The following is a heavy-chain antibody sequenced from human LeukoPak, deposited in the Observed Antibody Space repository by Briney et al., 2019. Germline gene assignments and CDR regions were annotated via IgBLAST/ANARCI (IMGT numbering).Heavy chain of an antibody. V-gene: IGHV5-10-1*01. CDR1: GYSFTSYW. Sequence: GESLKISCKGSGYSFTSYWISWVRQMPGKGLEWMGRIDPSDSYTNYSPSFQGHVTISADKSISTAYLQWSSLKASGTAMYYCARVVYSSGWYGSYYYYYGMDVWGQGTTVTVSS. CDR2: IDPSDSYT. J-gene: IGHJ6*02. CDR3: ARVVYSSGWYGSYYYYYGMDV. D-gene: IGHD6-19*01.